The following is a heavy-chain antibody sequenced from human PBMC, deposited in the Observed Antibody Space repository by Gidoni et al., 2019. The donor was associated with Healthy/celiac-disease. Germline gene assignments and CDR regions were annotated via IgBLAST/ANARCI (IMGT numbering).Heavy chain of an antibody. V-gene: IGHV4-34*01. Sequence: QVQLQQWGAGLLKPSETLSLTCDVSGGSFSGYYWSWSRQPPGKGLEWMGEINHSGSTNHNPSLKSRVTISVDTSKNQFSLKLSSVTAADTAVYYCARGGGYYYGSGSYGIWGQGTMVTVSS. J-gene: IGHJ3*02. D-gene: IGHD3-10*01. CDR1: GGSFSGYY. CDR2: INHSGST. CDR3: ARGGGYYYGSGSYGI.